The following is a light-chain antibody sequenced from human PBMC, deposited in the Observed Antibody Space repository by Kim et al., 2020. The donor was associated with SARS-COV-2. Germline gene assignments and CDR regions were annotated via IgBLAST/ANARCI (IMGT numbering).Light chain of an antibody. J-gene: IGKJ1*01. CDR2: DVS. V-gene: IGKV1-27*01. CDR1: QDINNF. CDR3: QKYNSAPWT. Sequence: ASVGDNVTITCRASQDINNFFAWYQQKTGKPPNLLIYDVSALRPGVPSRFSGSGSGTDFTLTISSLQPEDVATYFCQKYNSAPWTFGQGTKVEIK.